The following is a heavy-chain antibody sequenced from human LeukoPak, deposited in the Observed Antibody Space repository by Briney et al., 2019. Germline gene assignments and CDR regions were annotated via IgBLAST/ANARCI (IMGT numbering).Heavy chain of an antibody. CDR2: IYSGGST. J-gene: IGHJ5*02. CDR1: GFTVSSNY. CDR3: ARDRYCSGGSCLNWFDP. Sequence: SGGSLRLSCAASGFTVSSNYMSWVCQAPGKGLEWVSVIYSGGSTYYADSVKGRFTISRDNSKNTLYLQMNSLRAEDTAVYYCARDRYCSGGSCLNWFDPWGQGTLVTVSS. V-gene: IGHV3-53*01. D-gene: IGHD2-15*01.